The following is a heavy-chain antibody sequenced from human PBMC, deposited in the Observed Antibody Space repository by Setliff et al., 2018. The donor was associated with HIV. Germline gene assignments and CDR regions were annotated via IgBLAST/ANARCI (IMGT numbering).Heavy chain of an antibody. Sequence: ASVKVSCKVSGYSLTELSMHWVRQAPGKGLEWMGSFDREDDETTYAQNFQGRVTMTEDTSTDTAYMELRSLRSEDTAVYYCATDHSEELGFDCWGQGTLVTVSS. J-gene: IGHJ4*02. CDR3: ATDHSEELGFDC. D-gene: IGHD1-26*01. CDR1: GYSLTELS. V-gene: IGHV1-24*01. CDR2: FDREDDET.